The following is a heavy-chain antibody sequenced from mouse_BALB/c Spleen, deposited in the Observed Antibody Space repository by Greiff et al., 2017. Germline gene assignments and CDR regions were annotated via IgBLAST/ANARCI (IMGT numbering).Heavy chain of an antibody. CDR3: ARKGTGRYAMDY. J-gene: IGHJ4*01. Sequence: QVQLHQSGAELVRPGTTVKISCKASGYTFTNYWLGWVKQRPGHGLEWIGDIYPGGGYTNYNEKFKGKATLTADTSSSTAYMQLSSLTSEDSAVYFCARKGTGRYAMDYWGQGTSVTVSS. CDR1: GYTFTNYW. CDR2: IYPGGGYT. D-gene: IGHD3-3*01. V-gene: IGHV1-63*02.